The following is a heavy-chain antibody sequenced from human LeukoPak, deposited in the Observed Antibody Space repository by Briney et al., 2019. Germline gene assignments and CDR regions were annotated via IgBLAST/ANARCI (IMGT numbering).Heavy chain of an antibody. D-gene: IGHD2-21*01. V-gene: IGHV3-15*01. CDR1: GFTFSNAW. CDR3: TTCLGVRRGYYGMDV. J-gene: IGHJ6*02. Sequence: PGGSLRLSCAASGFTFSNAWMSWVRQAPGKGLEWVGRIKSKTDGGTTDYAAPVKGRFTISRDDSKNTLYLQMNSLKTEDTAVYCCTTCLGVRRGYYGMDVWGQGTTVTVSS. CDR2: IKSKTDGGTT.